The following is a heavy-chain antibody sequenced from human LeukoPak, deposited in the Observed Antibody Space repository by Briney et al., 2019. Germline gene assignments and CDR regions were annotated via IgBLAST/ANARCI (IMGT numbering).Heavy chain of an antibody. D-gene: IGHD5-18*01. Sequence: GGSLRLSCAASGFTFSSYAMSWVRQAPGKGLEWVSAISGSGGSTYYADSVEGRFTISRDNSKNTLCLQMNSLRAEDTAVYYCAKAGYSYGPFDYWGQGTLVTVSS. V-gene: IGHV3-23*01. CDR3: AKAGYSYGPFDY. CDR2: ISGSGGST. CDR1: GFTFSSYA. J-gene: IGHJ4*02.